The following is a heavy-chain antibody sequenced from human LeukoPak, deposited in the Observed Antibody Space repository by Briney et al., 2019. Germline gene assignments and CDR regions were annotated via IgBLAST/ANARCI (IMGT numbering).Heavy chain of an antibody. J-gene: IGHJ4*02. CDR1: EFTFSDYY. Sequence: PGGSLRLSCAASEFTFSDYYMSWIRQAPGKGLEWVSYISSGGSTLHYADSVKGRFTISRDNAKNSLYLQMNSLRAEDTAVYYCARDKDRGWELPNFDFWGQGTLVTVSS. CDR3: ARDKDRGWELPNFDF. D-gene: IGHD1-26*01. V-gene: IGHV3-11*01. CDR2: ISSGGSTL.